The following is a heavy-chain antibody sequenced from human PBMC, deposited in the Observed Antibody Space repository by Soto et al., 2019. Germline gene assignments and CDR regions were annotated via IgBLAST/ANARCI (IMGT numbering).Heavy chain of an antibody. J-gene: IGHJ4*02. CDR2: INPKNGAT. D-gene: IGHD6-19*01. Sequence: ASVKVSCKASGNTFTGHFVHWVRQAPGQGLEWMGWINPKNGATKYAQNFQDWVTMTRDTSTTTVYMEVRRLRSDDTAVYYCATNEGGGSGSPLNYWGRGTLVTVSS. V-gene: IGHV1-2*04. CDR3: ATNEGGGSGSPLNY. CDR1: GNTFTGHF.